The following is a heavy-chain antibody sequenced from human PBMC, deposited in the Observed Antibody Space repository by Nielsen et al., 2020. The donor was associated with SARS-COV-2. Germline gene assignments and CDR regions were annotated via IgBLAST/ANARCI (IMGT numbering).Heavy chain of an antibody. J-gene: IGHJ4*02. D-gene: IGHD2-15*01. Sequence: ESLKIPCKGSGYSCTSYCISWVRQMPGKGLEWMGRIDPSDAYTNYSPSFQGHVTISADKSLSTAYLQWSSLKASDTAMYYWARLSPVVAATGDYWGQGTLVTVSS. CDR2: IDPSDAYT. CDR3: ARLSPVVAATGDY. V-gene: IGHV5-10-1*01. CDR1: GYSCTSYC.